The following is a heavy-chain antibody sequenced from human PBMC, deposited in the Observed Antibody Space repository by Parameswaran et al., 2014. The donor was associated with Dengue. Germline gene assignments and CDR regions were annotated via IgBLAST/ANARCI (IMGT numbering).Heavy chain of an antibody. J-gene: IGHJ6*02. V-gene: IGHV3-48*03. CDR3: ARDAPRDDFWSGYYYYYYGMDV. D-gene: IGHD3-3*01. CDR2: ISSSGSTI. Sequence: VRQAPGKGLEWVSYISSSGSTIYYADSVKGRFTISRDNAKNSLYLQMNSLRAEDTAVYYCARDAPRDDFWSGYYYYYYGMDVWGQGTTVTVSS.